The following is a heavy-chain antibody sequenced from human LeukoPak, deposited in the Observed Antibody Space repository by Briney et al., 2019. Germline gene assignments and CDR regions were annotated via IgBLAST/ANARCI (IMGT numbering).Heavy chain of an antibody. Sequence: SETLSLTCAVYGGSFSGYYWSWIRQPPGKGLEWIGEINHSGSTNYNPSLKSRVTISVDTSKNQFSLKLSSVTAADTAVYYCARRQQLVPRIDYRGQGTLVTVSS. CDR1: GGSFSGYY. J-gene: IGHJ4*02. V-gene: IGHV4-34*01. CDR3: ARRQQLVPRIDY. CDR2: INHSGST. D-gene: IGHD6-13*01.